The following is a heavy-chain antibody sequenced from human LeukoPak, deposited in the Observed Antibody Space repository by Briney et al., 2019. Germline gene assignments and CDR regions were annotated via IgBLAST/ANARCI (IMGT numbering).Heavy chain of an antibody. CDR1: GFTFSSYE. CDR2: ISSSGSTI. CDR3: TELGITMIGGV. J-gene: IGHJ6*04. Sequence: PGGSLRLSCAASGFTFSSYEMNWVRQAPGKGLEWVSYISSSGSTIYYADSVKGRFTISRDNARNSLYLQMNSLRAEDTAVYYCTELGITMIGGVWGKGTTVTISS. V-gene: IGHV3-48*03. D-gene: IGHD3-10*02.